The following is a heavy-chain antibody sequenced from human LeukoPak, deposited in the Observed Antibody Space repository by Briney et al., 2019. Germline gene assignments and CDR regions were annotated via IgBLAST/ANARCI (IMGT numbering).Heavy chain of an antibody. V-gene: IGHV4-39*01. D-gene: IGHD3-22*01. J-gene: IGHJ4*02. CDR2: MSYSGST. CDR3: ARPLADSSGYFDY. CDR1: GDSIRSSSYY. Sequence: SETLSLTCTVSGDSIRSSSYYWGWIRQPPGKGLEWIGSMSYSGSTYYNSSLKSRVTISVDTSKNQFSLKLSSVTAADTAVYYCARPLADSSGYFDYWGQGTLVTVSS.